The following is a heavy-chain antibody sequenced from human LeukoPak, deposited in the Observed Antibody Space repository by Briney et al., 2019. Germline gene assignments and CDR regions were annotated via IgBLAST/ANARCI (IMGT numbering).Heavy chain of an antibody. CDR2: ISYDGSNK. D-gene: IGHD5-18*01. J-gene: IGHJ6*02. Sequence: GGSLRLSCAASGFTFSSYAMHWVRQAPGKGLEWVAVISYDGSNKYYADSVKGRFTIPRDNSKNTLYLQMNSLRAEDTAVYYCAREVQLWNLYYGMDVWGQRTTVTVSS. CDR3: AREVQLWNLYYGMDV. V-gene: IGHV3-30*04. CDR1: GFTFSSYA.